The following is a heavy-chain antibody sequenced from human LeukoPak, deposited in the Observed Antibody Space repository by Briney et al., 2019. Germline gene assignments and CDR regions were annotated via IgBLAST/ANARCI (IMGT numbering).Heavy chain of an antibody. J-gene: IGHJ6*03. Sequence: SETLSLTCTVSGGSISSYYWSWIRQSPGKGLEWIGYIYYSGSTNYNPSLKSRVTISVDTSKNQFSLKLSSVTAADTAVYYCAAQTTYYYYMDVWGKGTTVTVSS. CDR1: GGSISSYY. V-gene: IGHV4-59*01. CDR3: AAQTTYYYYMDV. CDR2: IYYSGST. D-gene: IGHD1-1*01.